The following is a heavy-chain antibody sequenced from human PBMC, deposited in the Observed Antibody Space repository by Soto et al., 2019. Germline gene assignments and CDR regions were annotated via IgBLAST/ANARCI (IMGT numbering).Heavy chain of an antibody. J-gene: IGHJ4*02. CDR2: IIPIFGTA. CDR1: GGTFSSYA. CDR3: ARGGIAARFRIYFDY. Sequence: QVQLVQSGAEVKKPGSSVKVSCKASGGTFSSYAISWVRQAPGQGLEWMGGIIPIFGTANYAQKFQGRVTIXXDXSXXTAYMELSSLRSEDTAVYYCARGGIAARFRIYFDYWGQGTLVTVSS. D-gene: IGHD6-6*01. V-gene: IGHV1-69*12.